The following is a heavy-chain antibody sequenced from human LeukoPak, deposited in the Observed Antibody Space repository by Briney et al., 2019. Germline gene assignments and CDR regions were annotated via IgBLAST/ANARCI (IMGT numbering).Heavy chain of an antibody. CDR2: ISAYNGNT. V-gene: IGHV1-18*01. CDR3: ARDPAYSSSWYTPPHFDY. D-gene: IGHD6-13*01. J-gene: IGHJ4*02. Sequence: ASVKVSCKASGYTFTSYGISWVRQAPGQGLEWMVWISAYNGNTNYAQKLQGRVTMTTDTSTSTAYMELRILRSDDTAVYYCARDPAYSSSWYTPPHFDYWGQGTLVTVSS. CDR1: GYTFTSYG.